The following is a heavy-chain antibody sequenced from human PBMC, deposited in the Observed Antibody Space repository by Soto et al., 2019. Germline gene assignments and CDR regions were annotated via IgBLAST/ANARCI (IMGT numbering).Heavy chain of an antibody. V-gene: IGHV3-23*01. Sequence: GGSLRLSCAASGFKFSNYAMSWVRQAPGKGLEWVSLISATGGSTYYADSVKGRFTISRDNSHNTLYLQVHSLTAEGTAVYYCAKDRRAGGNSAFYFDFWGQGAQVTVSS. D-gene: IGHD3-16*01. CDR1: GFKFSNYA. J-gene: IGHJ4*02. CDR3: AKDRRAGGNSAFYFDF. CDR2: ISATGGST.